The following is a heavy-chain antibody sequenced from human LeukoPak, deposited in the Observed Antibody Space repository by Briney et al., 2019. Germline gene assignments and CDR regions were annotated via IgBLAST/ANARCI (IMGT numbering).Heavy chain of an antibody. V-gene: IGHV3-7*01. D-gene: IGHD3-22*01. CDR2: IKQDGSEK. CDR1: GFTFSSYW. CDR3: ARYDGSGYWEPAEYFQH. Sequence: PGGSLRLSCAASGFTFSSYWMSWVRQAPGKGLEWVANIKQDGSEKYYVDSVKGRFTISRDNAKNSLYLQMNSLRAEDTAVYYCARYDGSGYWEPAEYFQHWGQGTLVTVSS. J-gene: IGHJ1*01.